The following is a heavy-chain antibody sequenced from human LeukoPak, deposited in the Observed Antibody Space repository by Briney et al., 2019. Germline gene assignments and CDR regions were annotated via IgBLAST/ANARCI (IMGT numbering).Heavy chain of an antibody. CDR2: IYYSGST. J-gene: IGHJ4*02. D-gene: IGHD6-6*01. CDR1: GGSISSGGYY. Sequence: KSSETLSLTCTVSGGSISSGGYYWSWIRQHPGKGLEWVGYIYYSGSTYYNPSLKSRVTISVDTSKNQFSLKLSSVTAADTAVYYCAREDRSSSRYFGYWGQGTLVTVSS. V-gene: IGHV4-31*03. CDR3: AREDRSSSRYFGY.